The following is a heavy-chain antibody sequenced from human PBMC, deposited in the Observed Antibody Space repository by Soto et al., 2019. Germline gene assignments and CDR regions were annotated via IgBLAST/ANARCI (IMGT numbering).Heavy chain of an antibody. J-gene: IGHJ6*02. V-gene: IGHV1-18*04. D-gene: IGHD3-3*01. Sequence: RASVKVSCKASGYTFTSYGISWVRQAPGQGLEWMGWISAYNGNTNYAQKLQGRVTMTTDTSTSTAYMELRSLRSDDTAVYYCARPARRYYDFWSGYQPLYWSYGMDVWGQGTTVTVSS. CDR2: ISAYNGNT. CDR1: GYTFTSYG. CDR3: ARPARRYYDFWSGYQPLYWSYGMDV.